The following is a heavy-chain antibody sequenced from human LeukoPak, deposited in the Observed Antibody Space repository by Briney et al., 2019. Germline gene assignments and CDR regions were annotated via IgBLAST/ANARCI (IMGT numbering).Heavy chain of an antibody. CDR3: ARVGSGWYT. V-gene: IGHV3-74*01. CDR2: INTDGSST. D-gene: IGHD6-19*01. J-gene: IGHJ5*02. CDR1: GFTFSSYW. Sequence: PGGSLRLSCGASGFTFSSYWMHWVRQAPGKGLVWVSRINTDGSSTNYADSVKGRFTISRDNTKNTLYLQMNNLRAEDTAVYYCARVGSGWYTWGQGTLVTVSS.